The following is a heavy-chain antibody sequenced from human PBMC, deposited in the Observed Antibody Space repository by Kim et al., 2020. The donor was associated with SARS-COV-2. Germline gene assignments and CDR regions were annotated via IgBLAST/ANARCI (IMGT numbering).Heavy chain of an antibody. V-gene: IGHV6-1*01. J-gene: IGHJ4*02. D-gene: IGHD2-2*01. Sequence: EYAVSVESRIPINPDTSKNHFSLQLNSVTPEDTAVYYCARVHSSTWKIDYWGQGTLVTVSS. CDR3: ARVHSSTWKIDY.